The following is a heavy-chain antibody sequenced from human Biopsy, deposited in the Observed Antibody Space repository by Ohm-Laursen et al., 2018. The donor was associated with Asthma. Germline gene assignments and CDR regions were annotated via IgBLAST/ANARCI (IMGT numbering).Heavy chain of an antibody. CDR1: GYNFNSAG. CDR3: ARAVDYSHYYGIDV. CDR2: ISVYNGNT. D-gene: IGHD3-10*01. J-gene: IGHJ6*02. Sequence: ASVKVSCKPSGYNFNSAGITWVRQAPGQGLEWMGWISVYNGNTKVAQKLQDRVTMTTDTSTSTAYMELRSLRSDDTAVYFCARAVDYSHYYGIDVWGQGTTVTVS. V-gene: IGHV1-18*01.